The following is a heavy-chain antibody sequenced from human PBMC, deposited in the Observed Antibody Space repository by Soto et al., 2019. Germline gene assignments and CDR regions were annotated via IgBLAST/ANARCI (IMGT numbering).Heavy chain of an antibody. Sequence: ASVKTSCKTSGYTFTGYVLHWVRQAPGQRLEWMGWINAGNGNTKYSQKFQGRVTITRDTSASTAYMELSSLRSEDTAVYYCARSIVVVTALDYWGQGTLVTVSS. D-gene: IGHD2-21*02. CDR2: INAGNGNT. CDR1: GYTFTGYV. J-gene: IGHJ4*02. V-gene: IGHV1-3*01. CDR3: ARSIVVVTALDY.